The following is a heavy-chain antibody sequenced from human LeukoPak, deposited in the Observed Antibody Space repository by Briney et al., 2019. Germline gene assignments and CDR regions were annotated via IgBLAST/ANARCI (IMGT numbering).Heavy chain of an antibody. CDR3: ARQGTVATNFGY. CDR2: VYYTGGT. V-gene: IGHV4-59*08. CDR1: GDSISSYY. J-gene: IGHJ4*02. Sequence: PPETLSLTCTVSGDSISSYYWSWIRQPPGKGLEWIGYVYYTGGTNYNPSLKRRVTIPVDTSKNQFSLKLSSVTAADTAVYYCARQGTVATNFGYWGQGTLVTVSS. D-gene: IGHD5-12*01.